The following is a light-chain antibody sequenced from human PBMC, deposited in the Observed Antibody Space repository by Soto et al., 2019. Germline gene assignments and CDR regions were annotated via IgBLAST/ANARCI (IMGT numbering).Light chain of an antibody. CDR3: SSYTTRSTWV. J-gene: IGLJ3*02. CDR1: SSDVGAYNY. Sequence: QSALTQPASVSGSPGQSITISCTGTSSDVGAYNYVSWYQQHPGKAPKLMIYDVSNRPSGVSNRFSGSKSGKTASLTISGLQAEDEADYYCSSYTTRSTWVFGGGTKLTVL. CDR2: DVS. V-gene: IGLV2-14*01.